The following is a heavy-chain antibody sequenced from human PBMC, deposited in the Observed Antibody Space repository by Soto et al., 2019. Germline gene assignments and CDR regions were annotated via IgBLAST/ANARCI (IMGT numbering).Heavy chain of an antibody. CDR1: GGTFSSYT. CDR2: IIPILGIA. J-gene: IGHJ4*02. CDR3: ARVEGNNNLDY. D-gene: IGHD1-1*01. V-gene: IGHV1-69*02. Sequence: QVQLVQSGAAVKKPGSSVKVSCKASGGTFSSYTISWVRQAPGQGLEWMGRIIPILGIANYAQKFQGRVTITADKSTSTAYMELSSLRSEDTAVYYCARVEGNNNLDYWGQGTLVTVSS.